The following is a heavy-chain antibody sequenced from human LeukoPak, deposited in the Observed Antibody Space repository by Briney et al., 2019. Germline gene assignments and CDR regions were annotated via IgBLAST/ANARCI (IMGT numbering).Heavy chain of an antibody. V-gene: IGHV4-34*01. D-gene: IGHD3-3*01. CDR2: INHSGST. J-gene: IGHJ3*02. Sequence: SETLSLTCAVYGGSFSGYYWSWIRQPPGKGLEWIGEINHSGSTNYNPSLKSRVTISVDTSKNQFSLKLSSVTAADTAVYYCARAPRRITIFGVVSNDAFDIWGQGTMVTVSS. CDR1: GGSFSGYY. CDR3: ARAPRRITIFGVVSNDAFDI.